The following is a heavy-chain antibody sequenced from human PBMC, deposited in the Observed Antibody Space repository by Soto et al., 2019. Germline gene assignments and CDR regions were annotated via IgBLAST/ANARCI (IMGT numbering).Heavy chain of an antibody. CDR1: GFTFSSYS. D-gene: IGHD3-10*01. Sequence: GGSLRLSCAASGFTFSSYSMNWVRQAPGKGLEWVSSISSSSSYIYYADSVKGRFTISRDNAKNSLYLQMNSLRAEDTAVYYCAREGRTTKGMYYFDYWGQGTLVTVSS. J-gene: IGHJ4*02. CDR3: AREGRTTKGMYYFDY. CDR2: ISSSSSYI. V-gene: IGHV3-21*01.